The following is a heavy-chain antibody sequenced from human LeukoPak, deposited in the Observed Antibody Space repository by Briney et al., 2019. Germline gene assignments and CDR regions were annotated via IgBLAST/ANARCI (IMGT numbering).Heavy chain of an antibody. V-gene: IGHV1-18*04. CDR3: ARARYFDWEEH. D-gene: IGHD3-9*01. CDR2: ISAYNGNT. CDR1: GYTFTSYG. J-gene: IGHJ4*02. Sequence: ASVKVSCKVSGYTFTSYGTSWVRQAPGQGLEWMGWISAYNGNTNYAQKLQGRVTMTTDTSTSTAYMELRSLRSDDTAVYYCARARYFDWEEHWGQGTLVTVSS.